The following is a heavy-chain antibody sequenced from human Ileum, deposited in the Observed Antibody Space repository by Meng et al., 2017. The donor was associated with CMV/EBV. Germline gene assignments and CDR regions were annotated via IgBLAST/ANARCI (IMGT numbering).Heavy chain of an antibody. CDR1: GCSISSYS. D-gene: IGHD2-15*01. CDR2: IYSSVGA. V-gene: IGHV4-4*07. Sequence: VALEVSGPGLVKPLEPLSLTCTGSGCSISSYSWSWIRQPAGKGLEWIGPIYSSVGANYSPSLKSRATMSVDMSKNEVSLKLSAVTAADTALYYCARGDPDGYCAGGSCYRYWYFDVWGRGTLVTVSS. J-gene: IGHJ2*01. CDR3: ARGDPDGYCAGGSCYRYWYFDV.